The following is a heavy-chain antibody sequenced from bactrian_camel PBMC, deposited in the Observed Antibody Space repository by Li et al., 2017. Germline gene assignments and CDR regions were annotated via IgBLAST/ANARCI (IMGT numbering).Heavy chain of an antibody. D-gene: IGHD3*01. V-gene: IGHV3S1*01. J-gene: IGHJ4*01. CDR2: IDVSGGSK. Sequence: HVQLVESGGGLVQPGGTLRLSCAASGFTFSGYWMYWIRQAPGKGLEWVSSIDVSGGSKYYADSVRGRFTISRDNAKNSLSLQLNSLKTEDTALYYCATGVLDGSGWRDWGQGTQVTVS. CDR3: ATGVLDGSGWRD. CDR1: GFTFSGYW.